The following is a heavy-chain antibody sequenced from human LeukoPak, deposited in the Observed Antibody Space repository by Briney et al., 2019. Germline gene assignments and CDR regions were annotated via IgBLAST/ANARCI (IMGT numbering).Heavy chain of an antibody. Sequence: ETLSLTCTVSGGSISSYYLSWIRQPPGKGLEWIGYIYHSGSTDYNPSLKSRVAISVDTSKNQFSLRLRSVTAADTAVYFCARHTGEYSFRNRHFVYWGKGPWSTASS. CDR1: GGSISSYY. CDR2: IYHSGST. CDR3: ARHTGEYSFRNRHFVY. J-gene: IGHJ4*03. V-gene: IGHV4-59*08. D-gene: IGHD5-18*01.